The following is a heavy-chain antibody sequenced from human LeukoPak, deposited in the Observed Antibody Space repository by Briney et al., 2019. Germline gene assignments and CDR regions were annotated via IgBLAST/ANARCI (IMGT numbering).Heavy chain of an antibody. CDR3: ARGMWDDLIFDY. V-gene: IGHV1-2*06. CDR1: GYTFTGYY. J-gene: IGHJ4*02. CDR2: INPNSGGT. D-gene: IGHD3/OR15-3a*01. Sequence: ASVKVSCKASGYTFTGYYMHWVRQAPGHGLEWMGRINPNSGGTNYAQKFQGRVTMTRDTSISTAYMELSRLRSDVTAVYSSARGMWDDLIFDYWGQGTLVTVSS.